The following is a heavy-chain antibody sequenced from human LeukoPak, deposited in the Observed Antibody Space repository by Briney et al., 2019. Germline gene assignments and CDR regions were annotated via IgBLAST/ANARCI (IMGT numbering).Heavy chain of an antibody. CDR3: ARGGDRYRIHDAFDI. J-gene: IGHJ3*02. V-gene: IGHV1-69*10. CDR1: GGTFSSYA. Sequence: ASVKVSCKASGGTFSSYAISWVRQAPGQGLEWMGGIIPILGIANYAQKFQGRVTITADKSTSTAYMELSSLRSEDTAVYYCARGGDRYRIHDAFDIWGQGTMVTVSS. CDR2: IIPILGIA. D-gene: IGHD1-14*01.